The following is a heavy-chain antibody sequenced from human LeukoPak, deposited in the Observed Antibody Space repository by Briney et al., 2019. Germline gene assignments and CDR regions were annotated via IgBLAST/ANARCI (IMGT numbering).Heavy chain of an antibody. V-gene: IGHV4-34*01. CDR1: GGSFSGYY. Sequence: SETLSLTCAVYGGSFSGYYWSWIRQPPGKGMEWIGEINHSGSTNYNPSLKSRVTISVDTSKNQFSLKLSSVTAADTAVYYCARSIPCSSTSCHQAWVDYWGQGTLVTVSS. CDR3: ARSIPCSSTSCHQAWVDY. J-gene: IGHJ4*02. D-gene: IGHD2-2*01. CDR2: INHSGST.